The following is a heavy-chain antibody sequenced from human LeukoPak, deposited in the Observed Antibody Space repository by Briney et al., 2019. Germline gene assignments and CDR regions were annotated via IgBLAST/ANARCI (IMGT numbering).Heavy chain of an antibody. CDR2: ISYDGSNK. J-gene: IGHJ4*02. CDR3: ARGNIAVAPIDY. D-gene: IGHD6-19*01. V-gene: IGHV3-30*04. Sequence: GGSLRLSCAASGFTFSSYAMHWVRQAPGKGLEWVAVISYDGSNKYYADSVKGRFTISRDNSKNTLYLQMNSLRAEDTAVYYCARGNIAVAPIDYWGQGTLVTVSS. CDR1: GFTFSSYA.